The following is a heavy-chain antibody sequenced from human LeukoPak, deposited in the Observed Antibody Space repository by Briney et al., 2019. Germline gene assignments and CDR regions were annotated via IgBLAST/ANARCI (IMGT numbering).Heavy chain of an antibody. D-gene: IGHD2-21*02. V-gene: IGHV3-49*03. CDR1: GFTFGDYA. CDR3: TRAPYCGGDCYSDY. J-gene: IGHJ4*02. Sequence: PGRSLRLSCTASGFTFGDYAMSWFRQAPGKGLEWVGFIRSKAYGGTTEYAASVKGRFTISRDDSKSIAYLQMNSLKTEDTAVYCCTRAPYCGGDCYSDYWGQGTLVTVSS. CDR2: IRSKAYGGTT.